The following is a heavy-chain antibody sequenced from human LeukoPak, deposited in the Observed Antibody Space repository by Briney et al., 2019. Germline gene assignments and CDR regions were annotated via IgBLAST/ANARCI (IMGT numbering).Heavy chain of an antibody. V-gene: IGHV1-18*01. CDR1: GYTFTSYG. D-gene: IGHD3-22*01. CDR2: ISAYNGNT. CDR3: ARIGDPYILYDSSGYHWFDP. Sequence: GASVKVSCKASGYTFTSYGISWVRQAPGQGLEWMGWISAYNGNTNYAQKLQGRVTMTTDTSTSTAYMELRSLRSDDTAVYYCARIGDPYILYDSSGYHWFDPWGQGTLVTVSS. J-gene: IGHJ5*02.